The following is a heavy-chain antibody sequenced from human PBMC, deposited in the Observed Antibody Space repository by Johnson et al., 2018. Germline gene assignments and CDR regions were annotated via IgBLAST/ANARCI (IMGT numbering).Heavy chain of an antibody. CDR3: ARATYYELVIGHNYYYYYYMDV. CDR1: GGSISSGSYY. Sequence: QVQLQESGPGLVKPSQTLSLTCTVSGGSISSGSYYWSWIRQPAGRGLEWFGRIHTSGSTNYNPSLKSRVTISVDTSKNQFSLHLSSVTAADTAVYYCARATYYELVIGHNYYYYYYMDVWGKGTTVTVSS. V-gene: IGHV4-61*02. CDR2: IHTSGST. J-gene: IGHJ6*03. D-gene: IGHD3-16*01.